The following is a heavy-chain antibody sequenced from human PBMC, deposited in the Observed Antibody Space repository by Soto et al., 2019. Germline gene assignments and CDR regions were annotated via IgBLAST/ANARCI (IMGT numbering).Heavy chain of an antibody. CDR3: ARVFKDRLSSGWYDRWLYYFDY. CDR2: IIPIFGTA. D-gene: IGHD6-19*01. Sequence: QVQLVQSGAEVKKPGSSVKVSCKASGGTFSSYAISWVRQAPGQGLEWMGGIIPIFGTANYAQKFEGRVTITAEESTSTAYMELSSLRSEDTAVYYCARVFKDRLSSGWYDRWLYYFDYWGQGTLVTVSS. V-gene: IGHV1-69*01. CDR1: GGTFSSYA. J-gene: IGHJ4*02.